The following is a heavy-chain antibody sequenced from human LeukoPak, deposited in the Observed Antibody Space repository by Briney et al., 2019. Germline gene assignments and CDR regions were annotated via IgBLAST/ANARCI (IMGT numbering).Heavy chain of an antibody. CDR2: IYYSGST. CDR3: SRGLSDVY. V-gene: IGHV4-30-4*01. J-gene: IGHJ4*02. Sequence: SETLSLTCTVSGGSISSGDYYWSWIRQPPGKGLEWIGYIYYSGSTYYNPSLKSRVTISVDTSKNQFSLKLNSVTAADTAVYYCSRGLSDVYWGQGTLVTVSS. CDR1: GGSISSGDYY.